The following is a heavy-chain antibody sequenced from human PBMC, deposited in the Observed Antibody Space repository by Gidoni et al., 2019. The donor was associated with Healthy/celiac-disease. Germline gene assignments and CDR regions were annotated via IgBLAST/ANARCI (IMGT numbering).Heavy chain of an antibody. Sequence: QVQLVQSGAEVQKPGPSVKVSCKASGGTFSSYAISWVRQAPGQGLEWMGGIIPIFGTATYAQKFQGRVTITANKSPSPASMGLSSLRSEDTAVYYCARDGGGGGATQLTYFNDWGQGTLVTVSS. CDR3: ARDGGGGGATQLTYFND. J-gene: IGHJ4*02. CDR1: GGTFSSYA. V-gene: IGHV1-69*06. D-gene: IGHD1-26*01. CDR2: IIPIFGTA.